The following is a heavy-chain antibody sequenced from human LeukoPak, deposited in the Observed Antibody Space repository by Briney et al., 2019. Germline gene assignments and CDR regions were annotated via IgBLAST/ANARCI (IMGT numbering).Heavy chain of an antibody. CDR1: GFTFSNYW. V-gene: IGHV3-74*01. CDR3: ARGGRPKNYDSSGIGTYFDY. CDR2: IYSDGSST. J-gene: IGHJ4*02. D-gene: IGHD3-22*01. Sequence: PGGSLRLSCAASGFTFSNYWMHWVRQGPGKGLVWVSRIYSDGSSTNFADSVKGRFTISRDNAKNTLYLQMNSLRAEDTAVYYCARGGRPKNYDSSGIGTYFDYWGQGALVTVSS.